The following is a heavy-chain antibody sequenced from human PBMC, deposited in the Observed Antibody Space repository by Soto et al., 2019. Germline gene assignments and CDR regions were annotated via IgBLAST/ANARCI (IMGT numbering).Heavy chain of an antibody. CDR1: GFTFDDYG. Sequence: GGSLRLSCAASGFTFDDYGMSWVRQAPGKGLEWVSGINWNGGSTGYADSVKGRFTISRDNAKNSLYLQMNSLRAEDTALYYCARFLRLRGVIIRYYYGMDVWGQGTTVTVSS. D-gene: IGHD3-10*01. V-gene: IGHV3-20*04. CDR2: INWNGGST. J-gene: IGHJ6*02. CDR3: ARFLRLRGVIIRYYYGMDV.